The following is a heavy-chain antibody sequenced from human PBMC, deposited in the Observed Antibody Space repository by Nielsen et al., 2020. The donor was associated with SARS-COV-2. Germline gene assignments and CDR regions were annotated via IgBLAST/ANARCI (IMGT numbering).Heavy chain of an antibody. CDR2: INPPGSGT. CDR1: GFTFSSTW. Sequence: GESLKISCSASGFTFSSTWMDWVRQAPGQGLVWVSRINPPGSGTAYADSVKGRFAVSRDNAGNTVVLQIHSLRVEDTAVYYCAGGADFWSGTQKYYMDVWGKGTTVIVSS. J-gene: IGHJ6*03. CDR3: AGGADFWSGTQKYYMDV. D-gene: IGHD3-3*01. V-gene: IGHV3-74*01.